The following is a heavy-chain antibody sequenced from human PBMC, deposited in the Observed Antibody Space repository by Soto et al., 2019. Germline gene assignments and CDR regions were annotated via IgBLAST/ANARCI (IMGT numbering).Heavy chain of an antibody. Sequence: SETLSLTCTVSGGSISRYYWSWIRQPPGKGLEWIGYLYNAGSTIYNPSLKSRVTISVDMSQNQLSLNLNYVTAADTAVYYCARDLWGYCGTDCYPLDVWGQGTTVT. CDR2: LYNAGST. D-gene: IGHD2-21*02. CDR1: GGSISRYY. V-gene: IGHV4-59*01. J-gene: IGHJ6*02. CDR3: ARDLWGYCGTDCYPLDV.